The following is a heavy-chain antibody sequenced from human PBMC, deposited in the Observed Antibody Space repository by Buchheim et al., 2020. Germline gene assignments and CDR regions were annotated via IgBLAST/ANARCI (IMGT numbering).Heavy chain of an antibody. V-gene: IGHV5-10-1*01. J-gene: IGHJ4*02. CDR3: ATQFHNYYGSGSYYNPGY. Sequence: EVQLVQSGAEVKKPGESLRISCKGSGYSFTSYWISWVRQMPGKGLEWMGRIDPSDSYTNYSPSFQGHVTISAYKSISTAYLQWSSLKASDTAMYYCATQFHNYYGSGSYYNPGYWGQGTL. CDR2: IDPSDSYT. CDR1: GYSFTSYW. D-gene: IGHD3-10*01.